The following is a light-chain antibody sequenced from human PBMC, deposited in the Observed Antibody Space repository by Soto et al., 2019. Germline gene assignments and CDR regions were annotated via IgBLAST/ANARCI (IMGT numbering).Light chain of an antibody. CDR3: QQYNIYPLT. CDR2: AAS. J-gene: IGKJ4*01. CDR1: QDINTW. V-gene: IGKV1D-16*01. Sequence: DVQMTQSPSSLSASIGDRVTITCRASQDINTWLAWYQQKAEKAPKSLIYAASSLQTGVPSRFSGSQSGTDFTLTISSLQPEDSATYYCQQYNIYPLTFGGGTKVEIK.